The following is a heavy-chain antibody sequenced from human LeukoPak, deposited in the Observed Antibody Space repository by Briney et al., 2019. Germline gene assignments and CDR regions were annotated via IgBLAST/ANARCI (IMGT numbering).Heavy chain of an antibody. CDR1: GGSISSYY. J-gene: IGHJ2*01. D-gene: IGHD5-18*01. CDR2: IYTSGSGST. Sequence: PSETLSLTCTVSGGSISSYYWSWIRQPAGKGLEWIGRIYTSGSGSTNYNPSLKSRVTMSVDTSKNQFSLKLSSVTAADTALYYCVRVHSHTLWYFDLWGRGTLVTVSS. V-gene: IGHV4-4*07. CDR3: VRVHSHTLWYFDL.